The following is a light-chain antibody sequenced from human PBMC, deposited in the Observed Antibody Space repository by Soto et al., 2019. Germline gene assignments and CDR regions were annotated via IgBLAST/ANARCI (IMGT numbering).Light chain of an antibody. CDR1: QIISSW. CDR3: QQYNTFWT. CDR2: DVS. Sequence: DIQMTQSPSTLSASVGDRVTITCRASQIISSWLAWYQQKPGKAPKLLIYDVSSLESGVSSRFSGSGSGTEFTLTISSLQPDDSATYYCQQYNTFWTFGHGTKVDIK. V-gene: IGKV1-5*01. J-gene: IGKJ1*01.